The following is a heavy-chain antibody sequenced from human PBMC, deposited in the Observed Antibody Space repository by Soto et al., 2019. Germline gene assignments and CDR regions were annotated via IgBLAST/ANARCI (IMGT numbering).Heavy chain of an antibody. D-gene: IGHD3-22*01. CDR1: GGTFSSYA. Sequence: QVQLVQSGAEVKKPGSSVKVSCKASGGTFSSYAISWVRQAPGQGLEWMGGIIPIFGTANYAQKFQGRVTITADESTSTAYMELSSLRSEDTAVYYCARTSSTMIVVGTRLDPWGQGTLVTVSS. V-gene: IGHV1-69*12. J-gene: IGHJ5*02. CDR3: ARTSSTMIVVGTRLDP. CDR2: IIPIFGTA.